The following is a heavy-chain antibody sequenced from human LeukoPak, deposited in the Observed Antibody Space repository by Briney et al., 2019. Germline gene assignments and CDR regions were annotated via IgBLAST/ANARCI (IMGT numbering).Heavy chain of an antibody. J-gene: IGHJ3*02. CDR2: INPSGGST. D-gene: IGHD1-14*01. CDR1: GYTFTSYY. V-gene: IGHV1-46*01. CDR3: ARGTHGGIRDAFDI. Sequence: GASVKVSCKASGYTFTSYYMHWVRQAPGRELEWMGRINPSGGSTSYAQKFQGRVTMTRDTSTSTVYMELSSLRSDDTAVYYCARGTHGGIRDAFDIWGQGTMVTVSS.